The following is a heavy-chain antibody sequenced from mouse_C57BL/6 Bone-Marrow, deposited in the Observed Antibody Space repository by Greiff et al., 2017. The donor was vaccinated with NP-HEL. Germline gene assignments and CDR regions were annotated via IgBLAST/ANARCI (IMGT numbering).Heavy chain of an antibody. CDR3: ARGWLLRLLYYAMDY. V-gene: IGHV5-4*03. Sequence: EVKLMESGGGLVKPGGSLKLSCAASGFTFSSYAMSWVRQTPEKRLEWVATISDGGSYTYYPDNVKGRFTISRDNAKNNLYLQMSHLKSEDTAMYYCARGWLLRLLYYAMDYWGQGTSVTVSS. CDR2: ISDGGSYT. CDR1: GFTFSSYA. D-gene: IGHD2-3*01. J-gene: IGHJ4*01.